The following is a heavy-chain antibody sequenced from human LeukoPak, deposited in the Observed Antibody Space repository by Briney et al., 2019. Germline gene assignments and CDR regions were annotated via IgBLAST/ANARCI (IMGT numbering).Heavy chain of an antibody. D-gene: IGHD3-22*01. J-gene: IGHJ3*02. CDR1: GYTFTSYY. Sequence: ASVKVSCKASGYTFTSYYMHWVRQAPGQGLEWMGIINPSGGSTSYAQKFQGRVTMTRDTSTSTVYMELSSLRSEDTAVYYCARTRETMIVEVDAFDIWGQGTMVTVSS. V-gene: IGHV1-46*01. CDR3: ARTRETMIVEVDAFDI. CDR2: INPSGGST.